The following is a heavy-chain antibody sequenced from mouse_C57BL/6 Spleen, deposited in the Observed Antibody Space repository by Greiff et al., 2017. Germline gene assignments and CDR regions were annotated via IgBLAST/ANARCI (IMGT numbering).Heavy chain of an antibody. CDR3: TTADGSSYGY. CDR1: GFNIKDDY. CDR2: IDPENGDT. D-gene: IGHD1-1*01. J-gene: IGHJ2*01. Sequence: EVKLQESGAELVRPGASVKLSCTASGFNIKDDYMHWVKQRPEQGLEWIGWIDPENGDTEYASKFQGKATITADTSSNTAYLQLSSLTSEDTAVYYCTTADGSSYGYWGQGTTLTVSS. V-gene: IGHV14-4*01.